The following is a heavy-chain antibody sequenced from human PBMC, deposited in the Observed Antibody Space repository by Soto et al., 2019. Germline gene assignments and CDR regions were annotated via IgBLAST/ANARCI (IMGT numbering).Heavy chain of an antibody. CDR2: IYYSGST. CDR1: GGSISSSSYY. CDR3: ARPHWGGWRGNDYYYYGMDV. J-gene: IGHJ6*02. Sequence: SETLSLTCTVSGGSISSSSYYWGWIRQPPGKGLEWIGSIYYSGSTYYNPSLKSRVTISVDTSKNQFSLKLSSVTAADTAVYYCARPHWGGWRGNDYYYYGMDVWGQGTTVTVSS. V-gene: IGHV4-39*01. D-gene: IGHD6-19*01.